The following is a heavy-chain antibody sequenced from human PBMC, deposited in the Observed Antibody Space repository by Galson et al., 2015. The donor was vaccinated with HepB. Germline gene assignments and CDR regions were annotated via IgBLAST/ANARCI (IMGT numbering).Heavy chain of an antibody. CDR3: ARHPAYCGGDCYPNWFDP. J-gene: IGHJ5*02. CDR1: GYSFTSYW. D-gene: IGHD2-21*02. Sequence: QSGAEVKKPGESLKISCKGSGYSFTSYWIGWVRQMPGKGLEWMGIIYPGDSDTRYSPSFQGQVTISADKSISTAYLQWSSLKASDTAMYYCARHPAYCGGDCYPNWFDPWGQGTLVTVSS. V-gene: IGHV5-51*01. CDR2: IYPGDSDT.